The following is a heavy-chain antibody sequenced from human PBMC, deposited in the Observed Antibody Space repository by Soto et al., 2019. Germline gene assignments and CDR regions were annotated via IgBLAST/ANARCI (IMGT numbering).Heavy chain of an antibody. Sequence: EVQLVESGGGVVRPGGSLRVSCAASGFTFDDYGMNWVRQAPGKGLEWVSGINWNGETTGFADSVKGRFTISRDNAKNSLHLQMSSLRAGDTALYYCARGYGGYDWGWYFDLWGRGTLVTVSS. J-gene: IGHJ2*01. CDR2: INWNGETT. D-gene: IGHD5-12*01. CDR3: ARGYGGYDWGWYFDL. CDR1: GFTFDDYG. V-gene: IGHV3-20*04.